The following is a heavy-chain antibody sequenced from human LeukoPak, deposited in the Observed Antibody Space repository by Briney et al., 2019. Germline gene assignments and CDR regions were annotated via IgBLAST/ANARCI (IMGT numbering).Heavy chain of an antibody. Sequence: ASVKVSCKASGYTFTGYYMHWVRQAPGQGLEWMGWINPNSGGTNYAQKFQGWVTMTRDTSISTAYMELSRLRSDDTAVYYCARESPITIPRHYYYGMDVWGKGTTVTVSS. J-gene: IGHJ6*04. CDR2: INPNSGGT. V-gene: IGHV1-2*04. CDR3: ARESPITIPRHYYYGMDV. CDR1: GYTFTGYY. D-gene: IGHD3-3*01.